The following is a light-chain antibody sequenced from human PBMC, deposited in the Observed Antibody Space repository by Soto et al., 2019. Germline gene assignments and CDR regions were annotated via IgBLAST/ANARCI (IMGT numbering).Light chain of an antibody. CDR2: DVI. CDR3: SSSAGSYTYV. Sequence: QSALTQPRSVSGSPGQSVSISCTGTSGDVGGYKHVSWYQHHPGKAPKLMIFDVIKRPSGVPDRFSGSKSGNTASLTISGLQAEDEADYYCSSSAGSYTYVFGTGTKVTVL. J-gene: IGLJ1*01. CDR1: SGDVGGYKH. V-gene: IGLV2-11*01.